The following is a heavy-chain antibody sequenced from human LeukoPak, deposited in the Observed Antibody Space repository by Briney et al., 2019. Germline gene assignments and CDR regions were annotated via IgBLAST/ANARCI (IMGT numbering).Heavy chain of an antibody. CDR3: AREVFYDFWRNTLYYGMDV. CDR1: GYTFTGYY. J-gene: IGHJ6*02. V-gene: IGHV1-18*04. D-gene: IGHD3-3*01. Sequence: ASVKVSCTASGYTFTGYYMHWVRQAPGQGLEWMGWISAYNGNTNYAQKLQGRVTMTTDTSTSTAYMELRSLRSDDTAVYYCAREVFYDFWRNTLYYGMDVWGQGTTVTVSS. CDR2: ISAYNGNT.